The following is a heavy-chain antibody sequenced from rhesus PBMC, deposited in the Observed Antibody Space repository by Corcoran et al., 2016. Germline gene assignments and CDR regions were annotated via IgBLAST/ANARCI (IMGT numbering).Heavy chain of an antibody. J-gene: IGHJ4*01. Sequence: EVQLVESGGGLVQPGGSLRLPWAASGFTFRNYWMSWVRQAAGKGLDWVAFIKNNAEGGATAYAESVKGRFTISRDDSKNTLYLQMSSLNTEDTAVYYCTRDLRGGGYWGQGVLVTVSS. CDR3: TRDLRGGGY. CDR1: GFTFRNYW. CDR2: IKNNAEGGAT. V-gene: IGHV3-16*02. D-gene: IGHD6-37*01.